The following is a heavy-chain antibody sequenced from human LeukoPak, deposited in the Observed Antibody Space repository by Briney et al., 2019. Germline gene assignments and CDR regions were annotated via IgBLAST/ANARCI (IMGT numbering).Heavy chain of an antibody. D-gene: IGHD6-6*01. CDR1: GYTFPSYF. Sequence: ASVKVSCKASGYTFPSYFMHWVRQAPGRGLEWMGIINPTGGSTTYAQKFQGGVTMTRDTSTSTVYMELSSLRSDDTAVYYCARTAARRFDYWGQGTLVTVSS. J-gene: IGHJ4*02. CDR2: INPTGGST. V-gene: IGHV1-46*01. CDR3: ARTAARRFDY.